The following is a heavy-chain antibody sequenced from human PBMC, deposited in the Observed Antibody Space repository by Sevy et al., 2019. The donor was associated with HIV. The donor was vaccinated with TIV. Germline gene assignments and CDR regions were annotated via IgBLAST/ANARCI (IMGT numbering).Heavy chain of an antibody. V-gene: IGHV4-30-4*01. D-gene: IGHD3-3*01. CDR1: GGSISNADYY. CDR3: ARMKFWNGYFDY. Sequence: SETLSLTCSVSGGSISNADYYWSWIRQPPGKGLEGIGYIYYSGRTYYNPSLKSRISISVDTSRNQFSLSLDSVTAADTAVYYCARMKFWNGYFDYWGQGTLVTVSS. CDR2: IYYSGRT. J-gene: IGHJ4*02.